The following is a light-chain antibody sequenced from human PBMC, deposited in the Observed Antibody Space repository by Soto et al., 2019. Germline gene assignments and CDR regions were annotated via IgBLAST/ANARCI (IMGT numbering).Light chain of an antibody. V-gene: IGLV7-46*01. CDR2: DTS. CDR3: LLSYSGARPVV. J-gene: IGLJ2*01. Sequence: QSVVTQEHSLTVSPGGTVTLTCGSSTGAVTSGHYPYWFQQKPGQAPRTLIYDTSNKHSWTPARFSGSLLGGKAALTLSGAQPEDEAEYYCLLSYSGARPVVFGGGTKLTVL. CDR1: TGAVTSGHY.